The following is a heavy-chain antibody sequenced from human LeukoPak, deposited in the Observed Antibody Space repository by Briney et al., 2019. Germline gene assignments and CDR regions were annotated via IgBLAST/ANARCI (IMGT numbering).Heavy chain of an antibody. V-gene: IGHV4-4*07. CDR1: GGSISSYY. CDR2: IYTSGST. Sequence: PSETLSLTCTVSGGSISSYYWSWIRQPAGKGLEWIGRIYTSGSTNYNPSLKSRVTISVDTSKNQFSLKLSSVTAADTAVYYCARVRPYDSSGYRTGAFDIWGQGTMVTVSS. J-gene: IGHJ3*02. D-gene: IGHD3-22*01. CDR3: ARVRPYDSSGYRTGAFDI.